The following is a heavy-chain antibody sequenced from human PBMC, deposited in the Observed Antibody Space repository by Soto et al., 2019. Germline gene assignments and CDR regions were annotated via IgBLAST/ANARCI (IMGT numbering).Heavy chain of an antibody. CDR3: ARGLPKLLWFGESPDY. CDR1: GFTFSSYW. J-gene: IGHJ4*02. Sequence: GGSLRLSCAASGFTFSSYWMSWVRQAPGKGLEWVANIKQDGSEKYYVDSVKGRFTISRDNAKNSLYLQMNSLRAEDTAVYYCARGLPKLLWFGESPDYWGQGTLVTVSS. V-gene: IGHV3-7*01. D-gene: IGHD3-10*01. CDR2: IKQDGSEK.